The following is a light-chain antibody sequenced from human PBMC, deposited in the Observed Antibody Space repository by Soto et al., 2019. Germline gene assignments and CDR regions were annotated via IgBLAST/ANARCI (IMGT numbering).Light chain of an antibody. Sequence: DIPMTQSPSSLSASVGDRVTITCRASQNINSYLNWYQQKPGKAPKLLIYAASSLQSGVPSRFSGSGSGTDFTLTISSLQPEDFATYYCQQSYSTLYTFGQGTKLEIK. CDR2: AAS. V-gene: IGKV1-39*01. J-gene: IGKJ2*01. CDR1: QNINSY. CDR3: QQSYSTLYT.